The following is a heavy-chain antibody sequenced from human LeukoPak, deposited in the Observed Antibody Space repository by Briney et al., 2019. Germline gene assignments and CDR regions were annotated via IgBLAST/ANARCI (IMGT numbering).Heavy chain of an antibody. D-gene: IGHD3-22*01. CDR2: ISSSGSTI. J-gene: IGHJ4*02. CDR3: ARDPYYYDSTYAQLLDY. CDR1: GFTFSSYE. Sequence: GGSLRLSCAASGFTFSSYEMNWVRQAPGKGLEWVSYISSSGSTIYYADSVKGRFTISRDNAKNSLYLQMNSLRAEDTAVYYCARDPYYYDSTYAQLLDYWGQGTLVTVSS. V-gene: IGHV3-48*03.